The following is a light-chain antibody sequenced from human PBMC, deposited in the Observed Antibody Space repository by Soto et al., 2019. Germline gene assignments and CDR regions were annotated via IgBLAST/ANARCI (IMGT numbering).Light chain of an antibody. J-gene: IGKJ3*01. CDR2: SAS. V-gene: IGKV1-12*01. CDR3: QQASYFPFT. CDR1: QSVTTW. Sequence: DIQMTQSPSFVSASVGDRVTITCRASQSVTTWLAWYQQRPGKAPRLLILSASSLRSGVPSRFSGSGSGAEFTLTIGSLHPEDEATYFCQQASYFPFTFGPGTTVAI.